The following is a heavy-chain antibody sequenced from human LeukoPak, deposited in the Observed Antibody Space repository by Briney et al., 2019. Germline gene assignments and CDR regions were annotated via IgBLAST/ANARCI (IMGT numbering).Heavy chain of an antibody. CDR2: INHSGST. D-gene: IGHD4-17*01. CDR1: GGSFSGYY. V-gene: IGHV4-34*01. Sequence: SETLSLTCAVYGGSFSGYYWGWIRQPPGKGLEWIGEINHSGSTNYNPSLKSRVTISVDTSKNQFSLKLSSVTAADTAVYYCARFYGDYVGGDYYFDYWGQGTLVTVSS. CDR3: ARFYGDYVGGDYYFDY. J-gene: IGHJ4*02.